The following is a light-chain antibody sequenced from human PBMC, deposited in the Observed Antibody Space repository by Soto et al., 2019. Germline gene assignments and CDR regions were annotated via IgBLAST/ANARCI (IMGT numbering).Light chain of an antibody. CDR2: AAS. Sequence: DIQMNQSPSSLSSPVENRVTITCRASLRISNYLAWYQQKRGKIPNLLVYAASTLQAGVPSRFSGSGSGKDYTLTISILQPEDVAAYYCQKYNGAPHSFGGGTKLEIK. CDR3: QKYNGAPHS. CDR1: LRISNY. J-gene: IGKJ4*01. V-gene: IGKV1-27*01.